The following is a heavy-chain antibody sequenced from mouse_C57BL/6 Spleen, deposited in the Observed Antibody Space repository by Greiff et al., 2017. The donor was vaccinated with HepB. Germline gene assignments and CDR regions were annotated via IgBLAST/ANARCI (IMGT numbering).Heavy chain of an antibody. Sequence: DVKLVESGGGLVQPKGSLKLSCAASGFSFNTYAMNWVRQAPGKGLEWVARIRSKSNNYATYYADSVKDRFTISRDDSESMLYLQMNNLKTEDTAMYYCVSGYGSSWFAYWGQGTLVTVSA. CDR2: IRSKSNNYAT. CDR1: GFSFNTYA. CDR3: VSGYGSSWFAY. V-gene: IGHV10-1*01. J-gene: IGHJ3*01. D-gene: IGHD1-1*01.